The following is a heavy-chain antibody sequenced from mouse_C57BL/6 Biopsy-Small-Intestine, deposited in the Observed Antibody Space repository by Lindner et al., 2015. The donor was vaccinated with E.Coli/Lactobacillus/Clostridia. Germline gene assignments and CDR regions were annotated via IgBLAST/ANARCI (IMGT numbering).Heavy chain of an antibody. J-gene: IGHJ4*01. CDR1: GYAFTNYL. CDR2: INPGSGST. Sequence: VQLQESGAELVRPGTSVKVSCKASGYAFTNYLIEWVKQRPGQGLEWIGVINPGSGSTNYNEKFKGKATLTADKSSSTAYMQLSSLTSEDSAVYFCARKKANWGYAMDYWGQGTSVTVSS. V-gene: IGHV1-54*01. CDR3: ARKKANWGYAMDY. D-gene: IGHD4-1*01.